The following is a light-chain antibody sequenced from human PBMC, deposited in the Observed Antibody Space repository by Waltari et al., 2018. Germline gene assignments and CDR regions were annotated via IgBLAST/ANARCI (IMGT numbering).Light chain of an antibody. CDR1: QSVSTN. CDR2: DTS. V-gene: IGKV3D-15*01. CDR3: QQYENLIT. J-gene: IGKJ5*01. Sequence: IVMTQSPATLSVSPAERVALSCRASQSVSTNFAWYQQRPGQAPRLLIYDTSTRATGIPARFSGSGSGTEFTLTISSLQSEDSGIYYCQQYENLITFGQGTRLEIK.